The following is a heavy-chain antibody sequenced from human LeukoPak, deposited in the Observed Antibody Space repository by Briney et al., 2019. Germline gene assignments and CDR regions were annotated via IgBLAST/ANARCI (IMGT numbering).Heavy chain of an antibody. D-gene: IGHD3-22*01. CDR3: TTISTVIYDSSGYTYFDY. CDR1: GFTFNNDW. J-gene: IGHJ4*02. V-gene: IGHV3-15*01. CDR2: IKSKSGGKTT. Sequence: PGGSLRLSCAASGFTFNNDWMSWVRQAPGQGLEWVGRIKSKSGGKTTDYAAPVKGRFTISRDDSKSTLFLQMNSLKTEDTAVYYCTTISTVIYDSSGYTYFDYWGQGTLVTVSS.